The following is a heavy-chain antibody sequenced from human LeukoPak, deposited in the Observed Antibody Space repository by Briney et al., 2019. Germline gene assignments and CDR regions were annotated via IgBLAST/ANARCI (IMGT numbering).Heavy chain of an antibody. J-gene: IGHJ4*02. CDR1: GDSIRTNSYY. V-gene: IGHV4-39*01. Sequence: PSETLSLTCSVSGDSIRTNSYYWGWIRLPPGKGLEWVGSLHFSGTPYYSPSLSSRVAVSRDTSKKQFSLTLRSVTATDTAVYFCTRGGDAHKLGNFWGPGILVTVSS. D-gene: IGHD2-21*01. CDR3: TRGGDAHKLGNF. CDR2: LHFSGTP.